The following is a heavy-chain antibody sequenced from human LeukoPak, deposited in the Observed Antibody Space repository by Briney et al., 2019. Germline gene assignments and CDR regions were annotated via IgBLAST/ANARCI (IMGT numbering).Heavy chain of an antibody. Sequence: PGGSLRLSCGASGFTFSSNYMSGVRQAAGKGLEGVSVIYSGGTTFYADSVKGRFTISRDNSKNTLYLQMNSLRADDTAVYYCTKLKGWYGEGYFDYWGQGTLVTVSS. CDR3: TKLKGWYGEGYFDY. D-gene: IGHD3-10*01. CDR1: GFTFSSNY. J-gene: IGHJ4*02. V-gene: IGHV3-53*01. CDR2: IYSGGTT.